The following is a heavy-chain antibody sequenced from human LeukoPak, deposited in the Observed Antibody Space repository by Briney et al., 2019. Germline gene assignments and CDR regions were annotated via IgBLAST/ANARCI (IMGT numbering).Heavy chain of an antibody. CDR3: ARVRGSYHFDY. Sequence: PGGSLRLSCAASGFTFSGYSMNWVRQAPGKGLEWVSYITSSSSAIYYAYSVKGRFTISRDNAKNSLYLQMNSLRAEDTAVYYCARVRGSYHFDYWGQGTLVTVSS. CDR2: ITSSSSAI. J-gene: IGHJ4*02. CDR1: GFTFSGYS. V-gene: IGHV3-48*01. D-gene: IGHD1-26*01.